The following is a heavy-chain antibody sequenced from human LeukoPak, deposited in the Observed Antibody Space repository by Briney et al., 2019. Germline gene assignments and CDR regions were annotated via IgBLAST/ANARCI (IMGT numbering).Heavy chain of an antibody. CDR2: IYTSGST. D-gene: IGHD1-26*01. CDR1: GGSISSGSYY. J-gene: IGHJ4*02. CDR3: AKGGLTQWGY. V-gene: IGHV4-61*02. Sequence: SQTLSLTCTVSGGSISSGSYYWSWIRQPAGKGLEWIGRIYTSGSTNYNPSLKSRVTISVDTSKNQFSLKLSSVTAADTAVYYCAKGGLTQWGYWGQGTLVTVSS.